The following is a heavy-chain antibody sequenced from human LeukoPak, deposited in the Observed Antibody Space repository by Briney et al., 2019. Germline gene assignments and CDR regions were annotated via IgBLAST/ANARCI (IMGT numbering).Heavy chain of an antibody. J-gene: IGHJ2*01. Sequence: RASETLSLTCTVSGGSISSYYWSWIRQPPGKGLEWIGYIYYSGSTNYNPSLKSRVTISVDTSKNQFSLKLSSVTAADTAVYYCARLGAAAAPDWYLDLWGRGTLVTVSS. CDR2: IYYSGST. CDR3: ARLGAAAAPDWYLDL. CDR1: GGSISSYY. D-gene: IGHD6-13*01. V-gene: IGHV4-59*01.